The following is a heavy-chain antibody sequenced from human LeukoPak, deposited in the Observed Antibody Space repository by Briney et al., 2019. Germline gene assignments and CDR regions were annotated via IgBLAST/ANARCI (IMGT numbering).Heavy chain of an antibody. CDR3: VRGLAVAGATGGYFDL. CDR2: ISLAGDT. Sequence: GGSLRLSCAASGFTFSSYDMHWVRQGTGKGLEWVSGISLAGDTYYAGSVKGRCTISRENAKNSLYLQMNSLRAGDTAVYYCVRGLAVAGATGGYFDLWGRGTLVTVSS. V-gene: IGHV3-13*01. CDR1: GFTFSSYD. D-gene: IGHD6-19*01. J-gene: IGHJ2*01.